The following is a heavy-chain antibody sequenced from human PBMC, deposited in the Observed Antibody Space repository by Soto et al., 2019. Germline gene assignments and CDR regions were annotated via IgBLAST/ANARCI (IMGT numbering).Heavy chain of an antibody. J-gene: IGHJ6*02. V-gene: IGHV4-30-4*01. Sequence: PSETLSLTCTVSGGSISSGDYYWSWIRQPPGKGLEWIGYIYYSGSTYYNPSLKSRVTISVDTSKNQFSLKLSSVTAADTAVYYCASVTPAEVVPAAISMDVWGQGTTVTVFS. CDR1: GGSISSGDYY. D-gene: IGHD2-2*02. CDR3: ASVTPAEVVPAAISMDV. CDR2: IYYSGST.